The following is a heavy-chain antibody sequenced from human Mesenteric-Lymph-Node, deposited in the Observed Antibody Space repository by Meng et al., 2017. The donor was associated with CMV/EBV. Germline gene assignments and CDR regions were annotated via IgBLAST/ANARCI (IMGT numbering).Heavy chain of an antibody. CDR1: GYPFTSFD. CDR2: VNPTSGDT. V-gene: IGHV1-8*01. Sequence: ASVKVSCKTSGYPFTSFDINWVRQATGQGLEWVGRVNPTSGDTVYAQNFQGRVTMTSNTSISTAYMELSSLRSEDTAVYYCARFTRPVQARRTLIGDYWGQGTLVTVSS. CDR3: ARFTRPVQARRTLIGDY. J-gene: IGHJ4*02. D-gene: IGHD6-6*01.